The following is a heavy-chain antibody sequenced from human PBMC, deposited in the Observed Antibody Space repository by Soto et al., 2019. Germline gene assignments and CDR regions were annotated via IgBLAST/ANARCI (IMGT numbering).Heavy chain of an antibody. CDR3: ARMRMVFGAPNYYYYMDV. J-gene: IGHJ6*03. Sequence: SETLSLTCTVSGGSISSGGYYWSWIRQHPGKGLEWIGYIYYSGSTYYNPSLKSRVTISVDTSKNQFSLKLSSVTAADTAVYYFARMRMVFGAPNYYYYMDVWGKGTTVTVSS. V-gene: IGHV4-31*03. CDR2: IYYSGST. D-gene: IGHD3-3*01. CDR1: GGSISSGGYY.